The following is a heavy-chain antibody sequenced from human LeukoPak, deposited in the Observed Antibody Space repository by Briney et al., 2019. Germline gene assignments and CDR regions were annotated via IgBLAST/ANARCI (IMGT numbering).Heavy chain of an antibody. CDR2: IYYSWST. V-gene: IGHV4-59*08. D-gene: IGHD4-17*01. Sequence: PSETLSLTCTVSGGSISSYYWSWLRQPPGKGLEGMGYIYYSWSTNYNPSLKSRVTISVDTSKNQFSLKMSSVTAAETAVYYCARHNYGDYPVFDYWGQGTLVTVSS. CDR3: ARHNYGDYPVFDY. J-gene: IGHJ4*02. CDR1: GGSISSYY.